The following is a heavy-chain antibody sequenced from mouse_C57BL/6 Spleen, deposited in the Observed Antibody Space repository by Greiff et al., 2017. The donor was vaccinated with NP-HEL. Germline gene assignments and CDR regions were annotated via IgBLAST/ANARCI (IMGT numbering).Heavy chain of an antibody. CDR2: ISSGSSTI. J-gene: IGHJ2*01. CDR3: ARGYYYGSSPYYFDY. D-gene: IGHD1-1*01. Sequence: EVQRVESGGGLVKPGGSLKLSCAASGFTFSDYGMHWVRQAPEKGLEWVAYISSGSSTIYYADTVKGRFTISSDNAKNTLFLQMTSLRSEDTAMYYCARGYYYGSSPYYFDYWGQGTTLTVSS. V-gene: IGHV5-17*01. CDR1: GFTFSDYG.